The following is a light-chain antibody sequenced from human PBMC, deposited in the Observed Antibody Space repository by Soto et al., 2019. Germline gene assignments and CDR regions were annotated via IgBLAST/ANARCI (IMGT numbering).Light chain of an antibody. J-gene: IGKJ5*01. CDR2: AAS. CDR3: QQSFSTPIT. V-gene: IGKV1-39*01. Sequence: DIQMTQSPSSLSASVGDRVTITCRASQIISSYLNWYQQKPGKAPKSLIYAASNLQSGVPSRFSGSGSGTDFTLTISSLQPEDFGTYYCQQSFSTPITFGQGTRLEIK. CDR1: QIISSY.